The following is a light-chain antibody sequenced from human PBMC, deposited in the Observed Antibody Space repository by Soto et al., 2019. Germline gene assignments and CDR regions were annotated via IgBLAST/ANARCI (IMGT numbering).Light chain of an antibody. CDR1: QSVSSTY. CDR2: GAS. CDR3: QHYGSSRWT. V-gene: IGKV3-20*01. J-gene: IGKJ1*01. Sequence: EIVLTQSPGTLSLSPGERATLSCRASQSVSSTYLAWYQQKPGQAPRLLIYGASSRPTGIPDRFSGSGSGTDFTVTISRLEPEDFAVYYCQHYGSSRWTFGQGTRVDI.